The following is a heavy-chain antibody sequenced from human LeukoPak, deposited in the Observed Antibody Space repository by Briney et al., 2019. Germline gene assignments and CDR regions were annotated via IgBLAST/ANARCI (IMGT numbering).Heavy chain of an antibody. CDR1: GGSISSDNYY. CDR2: IYYSGST. D-gene: IGHD3-22*01. Sequence: PSETLSLTCTVSGGSISSDNYYWGWIRQPPGKGLEFIGSIYYSGSTYYNPSLKSRLTISVDTSKNQFSLKLTSVTAADTAVYYCAREYYGSSGYYNDYWGQGALVTVSS. CDR3: AREYYGSSGYYNDY. V-gene: IGHV4-39*07. J-gene: IGHJ4*02.